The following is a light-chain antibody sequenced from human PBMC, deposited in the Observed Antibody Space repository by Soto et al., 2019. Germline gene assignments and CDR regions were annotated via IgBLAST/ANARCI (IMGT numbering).Light chain of an antibody. CDR3: PPYDSSRT. J-gene: IGKJ1*01. V-gene: IGKV3-20*01. CDR2: GAS. CDR1: QTISNNY. Sequence: EIVLTQSPGTLSLSPGERATLSCRASQTISNNYLAWYQQKPGQAPRLLIYGASSRATGIPDRFSGSGSGTDFTLTISRLEPEDFAVYYCPPYDSSRTFGQGTEVEIK.